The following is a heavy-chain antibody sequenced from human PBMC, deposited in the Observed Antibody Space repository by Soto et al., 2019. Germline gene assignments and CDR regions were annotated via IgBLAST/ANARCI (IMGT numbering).Heavy chain of an antibody. CDR2: IYYSGST. CDR3: ASWKNLDLGYCSGGSCYYFDY. CDR1: GGSISSGGYY. Sequence: SETLSLTCTVSGGSISSGGYYWSWIRQHPGKGLEWIGYIYYSGSTYYNPSLKSRVTISVDTSKNQFSLKLSSVTAADTAVYYCASWKNLDLGYCSGGSCYYFDYWGQGTLFT. D-gene: IGHD2-15*01. V-gene: IGHV4-31*02. J-gene: IGHJ4*02.